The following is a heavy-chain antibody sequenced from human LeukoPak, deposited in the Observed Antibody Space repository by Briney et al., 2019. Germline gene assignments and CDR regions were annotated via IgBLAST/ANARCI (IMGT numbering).Heavy chain of an antibody. Sequence: PSETLSLTCSVSGGSISSYYWSWVRQPPGKGLEWIAYIHYSGSTMYNPSLYSRVTISMDTSKNQFSLTLTSVSAADTAVYCCARHPNIGFDHWGQGTLVTVSS. J-gene: IGHJ4*02. CDR1: GGSISSYY. V-gene: IGHV4-59*08. CDR2: IHYSGST. CDR3: ARHPNIGFDH. D-gene: IGHD1/OR15-1a*01.